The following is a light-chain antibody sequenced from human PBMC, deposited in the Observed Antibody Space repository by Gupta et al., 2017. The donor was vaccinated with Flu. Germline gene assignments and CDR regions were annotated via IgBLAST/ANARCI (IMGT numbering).Light chain of an antibody. CDR1: TSDIGAHNR. CDR2: EVN. J-gene: IGLJ3*02. V-gene: IGLV2-14*01. CDR3: TSFTSSSTWV. Sequence: QSALTQPASVSGSPGQSITIHCTGTTSDIGAHNRVPWCQQHPGKAPKLMIYEVNKRPSGVSDRFSGSKSGSTASLTISGLQPEDEADYYCTSFTSSSTWVFGGGTKLTVL.